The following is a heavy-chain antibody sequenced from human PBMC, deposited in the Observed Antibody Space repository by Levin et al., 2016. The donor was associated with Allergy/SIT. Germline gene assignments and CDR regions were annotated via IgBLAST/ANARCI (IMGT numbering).Heavy chain of an antibody. CDR2: IYYSGIT. Sequence: SETLSLTCTVSGGSIFSSSYYWGWIRQPPGKGLEWIGSIYYSGITHSNPSLKSRVTISVDTSKNQFSLKLSSVTAADTAVYYCANRILGAYIDSWGQGTLVTVSS. V-gene: IGHV4-39*01. J-gene: IGHJ4*02. D-gene: IGHD1-26*01. CDR3: ANRILGAYIDS. CDR1: GGSIFSSSYY.